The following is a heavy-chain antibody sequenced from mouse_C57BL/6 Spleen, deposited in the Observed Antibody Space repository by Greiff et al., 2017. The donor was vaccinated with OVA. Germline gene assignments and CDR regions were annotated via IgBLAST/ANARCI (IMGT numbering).Heavy chain of an antibody. J-gene: IGHJ1*03. CDR2: IDPTDSET. CDR1: GYTFTSYW. Sequence: QVQLQQPGAELVRPGSSVKLSCKASGYTFTSYWMHWVKQRPKQGLEWIGNIDPTDSETHYNHKFKDKATLTVDKTSSTAYMQISSLTSEDSAVYDSARRGFDVWGTGTTVTVSS. CDR3: ARRGFDV. V-gene: IGHV1-52*01.